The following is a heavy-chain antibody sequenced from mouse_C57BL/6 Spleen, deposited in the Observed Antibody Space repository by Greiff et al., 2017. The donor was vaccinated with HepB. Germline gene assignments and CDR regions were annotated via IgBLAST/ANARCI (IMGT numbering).Heavy chain of an antibody. J-gene: IGHJ4*01. Sequence: VQLQQSGPGLVQPSQSLSITCTVSGFSFTSYGVHWVRQSPGKGLEWLGVIWSGGSTDYNAAFISRLSISKDNSKSQVFFKMNSLQADDTAIYYCARNSPIYYPGGYAMDYWGQGTSVTVSS. CDR2: IWSGGST. CDR3: ARNSPIYYPGGYAMDY. D-gene: IGHD1-1*01. CDR1: GFSFTSYG. V-gene: IGHV2-2*01.